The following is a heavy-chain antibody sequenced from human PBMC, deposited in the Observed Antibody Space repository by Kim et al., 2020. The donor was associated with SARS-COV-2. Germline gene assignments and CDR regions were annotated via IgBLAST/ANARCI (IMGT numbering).Heavy chain of an antibody. CDR3: ARRGEGWSLAS. CDR2: IFYIGTP. D-gene: IGHD2-15*01. J-gene: IGHJ5*02. Sequence: SETLSLTCTVSGGSISSSSYYWGWIRQPPGKGLEWIGSIFYIGTPSSNPSLKSRAPISLAPSKNQFSLNLTSVPAPAPPVYSCARRGEGWSLASWGQGPL. CDR1: GGSISSSSYY. V-gene: IGHV4-39*01.